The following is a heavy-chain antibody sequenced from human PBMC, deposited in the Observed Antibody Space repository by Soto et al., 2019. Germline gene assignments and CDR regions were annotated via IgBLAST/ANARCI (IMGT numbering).Heavy chain of an antibody. J-gene: IGHJ5*02. CDR1: GYTFTSYD. D-gene: IGHD4-4*01. V-gene: IGHV1-18*01. CDR3: ARHWLQSWFDP. CDR2: ISAYNGNT. Sequence: GASVKVSCKASGYTFTSYDISWVRQAPGQGLEWMGWISAYNGNTNYAQKLQGRVTMTTDTSTSTAYMELRSLSSVDTAVYYCARHWLQSWFDPRGQGTLVTVSS.